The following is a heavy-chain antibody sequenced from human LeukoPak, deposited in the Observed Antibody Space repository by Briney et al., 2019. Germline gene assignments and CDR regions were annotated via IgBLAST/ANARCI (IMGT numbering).Heavy chain of an antibody. Sequence: ETLSLTCTVSGGSISSYYWSWIRQPPGKGLEWVSAISGSGGSTYYADSVKGRFTISRYNSKNTLYLQMNSLRAEDTAVYYCAKDRGYGSGSYNYWGQGTLVTVSS. CDR2: ISGSGGST. CDR3: AKDRGYGSGSYNY. J-gene: IGHJ4*02. V-gene: IGHV3-23*01. D-gene: IGHD3-10*01. CDR1: GGSISSYY.